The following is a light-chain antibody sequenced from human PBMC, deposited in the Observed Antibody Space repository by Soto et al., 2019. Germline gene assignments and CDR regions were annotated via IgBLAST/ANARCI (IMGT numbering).Light chain of an antibody. CDR1: SSDVGAYNY. CDR3: SSHTTSNTRV. Sequence: QSVLTQPASVSGSPGQSITISRTGTSSDVGAYNYVSWYQQHPGKAPKLIIYEVSNRPSGVSWRFSGSKSGNTASLTISGLQSEDEADYYCSSHTTSNTRVFGTGTKVTVL. CDR2: EVS. V-gene: IGLV2-14*01. J-gene: IGLJ1*01.